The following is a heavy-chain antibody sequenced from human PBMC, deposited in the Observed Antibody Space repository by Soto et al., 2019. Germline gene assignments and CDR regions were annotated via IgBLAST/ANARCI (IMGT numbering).Heavy chain of an antibody. CDR3: ATNPDIVVVPAAMKEGMNWFDP. J-gene: IGHJ5*02. V-gene: IGHV1-24*01. CDR2: FDPEDGET. Sequence: GASVKVSCKVSGYTLTELSMHWVRQAPGKGLEWMGGFDPEDGETIYAQKFQGRVTMTEDTSTDTAYMELSSLRSEDTAVYYCATNPDIVVVPAAMKEGMNWFDPWGQGTLVTVSS. CDR1: GYTLTELS. D-gene: IGHD2-2*01.